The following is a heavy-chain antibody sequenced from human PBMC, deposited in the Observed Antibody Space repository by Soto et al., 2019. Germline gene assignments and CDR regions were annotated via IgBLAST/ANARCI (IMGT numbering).Heavy chain of an antibody. CDR3: ARDSSIFGVVTLYGMDV. CDR2: IYYSGST. D-gene: IGHD3-3*01. CDR1: GGSISSYY. Sequence: SETLSLTCTVSGGSISSYYWSWIRQPPGKGLEWIGYIYYSGSTNYNPSLKSRVTISVDTSKNQFSLKLSSVTAADTAVYYCARDSSIFGVVTLYGMDVWGQGTTVPVS. V-gene: IGHV4-59*01. J-gene: IGHJ6*02.